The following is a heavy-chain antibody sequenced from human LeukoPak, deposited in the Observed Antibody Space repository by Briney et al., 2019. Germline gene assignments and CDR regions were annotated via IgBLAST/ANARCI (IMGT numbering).Heavy chain of an antibody. J-gene: IGHJ4*02. CDR3: ARMSEYSYSPGVNY. D-gene: IGHD1-26*01. V-gene: IGHV4-34*01. CDR2: INQSGNI. CDR1: GGSFNGYY. Sequence: SETLSLTCAGQGGSFNGYYCNWIRQAPGKGLEWIGEINQSGNINYNPSLKSRVTMSVDTSKNQFSLNLISLTAADTAVYYCARMSEYSYSPGVNYWGQGTLVTVSS.